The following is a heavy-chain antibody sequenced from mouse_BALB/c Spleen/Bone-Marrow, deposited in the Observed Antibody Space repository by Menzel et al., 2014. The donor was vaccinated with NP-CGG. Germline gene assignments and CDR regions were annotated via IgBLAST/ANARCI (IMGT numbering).Heavy chain of an antibody. CDR3: ARLITTYFDY. V-gene: IGHV5-12-2*01. CDR1: GFTFSSYT. CDR2: ISSGGGST. Sequence: EVKLQESGGGLVQPGGSLKLSCAASGFTFSSYTMSWVRQTPEKRLEWVAYISSGGGSTYYPDTVKGRFTISRDNAKNTLYLQMSSLKSEDTAMYYCARLITTYFDYWDQGTTLTVSS. D-gene: IGHD1-1*01. J-gene: IGHJ2*01.